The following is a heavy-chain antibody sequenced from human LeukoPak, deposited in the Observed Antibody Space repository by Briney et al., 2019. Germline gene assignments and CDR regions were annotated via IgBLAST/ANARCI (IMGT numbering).Heavy chain of an antibody. CDR3: ARGLTMVRGILPSFDR. V-gene: IGHV4-59*01. Sequence: KPPETLSLTCSVSGGSISSYYWSWIRQSPGKGLEWIGHIYDSGSTNYNPSLKSRLTISIDTSKKQFSLRLSSVTAADTAVYYCARGLTMVRGILPSFDRWGQGTLVTVSS. J-gene: IGHJ4*02. D-gene: IGHD3-10*01. CDR2: IYDSGST. CDR1: GGSISSYY.